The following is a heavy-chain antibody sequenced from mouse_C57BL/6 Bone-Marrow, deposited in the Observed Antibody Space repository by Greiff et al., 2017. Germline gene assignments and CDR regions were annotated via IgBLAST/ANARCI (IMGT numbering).Heavy chain of an antibody. CDR3: ASGIYYYGSPWYFDV. CDR2: IWSGGST. J-gene: IGHJ1*03. D-gene: IGHD1-1*01. Sequence: QVQLQQSGPGLVQPSQSLSITCTVSGFSLTSYGVHWVRQSPGKGLEWLGVIWSGGSTDYNAVFISRLSISKAYSKSQVFFKMNSLQADDTAIYYCASGIYYYGSPWYFDVWSTGTTVTVSS. CDR1: GFSLTSYG. V-gene: IGHV2-2*01.